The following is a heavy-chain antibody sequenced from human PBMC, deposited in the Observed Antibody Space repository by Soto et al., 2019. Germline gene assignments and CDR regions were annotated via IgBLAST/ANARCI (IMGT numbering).Heavy chain of an antibody. CDR3: ARHGSR. CDR1: GVSITTSSYY. Sequence: KASETLSLTCTVSGVSITTSSYYWGWIRQTPGKGLEWIGSIYYSGETYYNPSLGSRVTISIDRSKNLFSLNLTSVTAADTAIYYCARHGSRWGQGARVTVS. J-gene: IGHJ4*02. CDR2: IYYSGET. V-gene: IGHV4-39*01.